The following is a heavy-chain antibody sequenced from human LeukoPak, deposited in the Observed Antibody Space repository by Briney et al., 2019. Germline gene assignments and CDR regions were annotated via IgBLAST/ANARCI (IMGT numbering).Heavy chain of an antibody. D-gene: IGHD3-22*01. J-gene: IGHJ3*02. CDR1: GFTFSDYY. CDR2: ISSSGSTI. Sequence: PGGSLRLSCAASGFTFSDYYMSWIRQAPGKGLEWVSYISSSGSTIYYADSVKGRFTISRDKSKNTLYLQMNSLRAEDTAVYYCARGIVVVNTPNALDAFDIWGQGTMVTVSS. CDR3: ARGIVVVNTPNALDAFDI. V-gene: IGHV3-11*04.